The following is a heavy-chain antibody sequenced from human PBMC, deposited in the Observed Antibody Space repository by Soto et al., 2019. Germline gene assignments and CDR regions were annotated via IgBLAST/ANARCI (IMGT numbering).Heavy chain of an antibody. CDR1: GGSFSGYY. V-gene: IGHV4-34*01. CDR2: INHSGST. CDR3: ARGRGYYYYYGMDV. Sequence: SETLSLTCAVYGGSFSGYYWSWIRQPPGKGLEWIGEINHSGSTNYNPSLKSRVTISVDTSKNQLSLKLSSVTAADTAVYYCARGRGYYYYYGMDVWGQGTTVTVSS. J-gene: IGHJ6*02.